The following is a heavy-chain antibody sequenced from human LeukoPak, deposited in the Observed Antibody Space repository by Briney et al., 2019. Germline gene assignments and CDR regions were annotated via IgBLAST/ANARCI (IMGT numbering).Heavy chain of an antibody. CDR1: GFTFSSYS. V-gene: IGHV3-53*01. D-gene: IGHD4/OR15-4a*01. Sequence: GGSLRLSSAASGFTFSSYSMNWVRQAPGKGLEWVSFIYSSVTHYSDSVKGRFTISRDNSKNTLFLQMNSLRAEDTAVYYCARRAGAYSHPYDYWGQGTLVTVSS. CDR2: IYSSVT. CDR3: ARRAGAYSHPYDY. J-gene: IGHJ4*02.